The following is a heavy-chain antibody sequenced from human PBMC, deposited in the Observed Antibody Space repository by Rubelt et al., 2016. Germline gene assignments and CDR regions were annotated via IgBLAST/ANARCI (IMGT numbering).Heavy chain of an antibody. V-gene: IGHV4-31*03. D-gene: IGHD5-18*01. J-gene: IGHJ5*02. CDR2: IYNSGST. CDR1: GDSISRGGYY. Sequence: QVQLQESGPGLVKPSQTVSLTCTVSGDSISRGGYYWSWIRQHPGKGLEWIGYIYNSGSTSYNPSLKSRVIISVDTSKNQFARNLSPRTAAETAVYCCARGGYSFGIDLWGQGTLVTVSS. CDR3: ARGGYSFGIDL.